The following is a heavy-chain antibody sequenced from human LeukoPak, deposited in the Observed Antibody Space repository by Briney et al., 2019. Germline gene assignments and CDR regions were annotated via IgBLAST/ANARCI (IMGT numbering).Heavy chain of an antibody. D-gene: IGHD3-3*01. CDR2: IYSGGST. CDR3: AKTTYYDFWSGYSYYFDY. V-gene: IGHV3-53*01. Sequence: GGSLRLSCAASGFTVSSNYMSWVRQAPGKGLEWVSVIYSGGSTYYADSVKGRFTISRDNSKNTLYLQMNSLRAEDTAVYYCAKTTYYDFWSGYSYYFDYWGQGTLVTVSS. J-gene: IGHJ4*02. CDR1: GFTVSSNY.